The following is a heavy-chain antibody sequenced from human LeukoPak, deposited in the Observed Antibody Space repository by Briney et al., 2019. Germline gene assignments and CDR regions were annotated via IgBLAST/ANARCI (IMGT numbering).Heavy chain of an antibody. CDR3: ARALQDYYDSSDLRLTDFDY. Sequence: ASVKVSCKASGYTFTSYAMNWVRQAPGQGLEWMGWISAYNGNTNYAQKLQGRVTMTTDTSTSTAYMELRSLRSDDTAVYYCARALQDYYDSSDLRLTDFDYWGQGTLVTVSS. J-gene: IGHJ4*02. CDR1: GYTFTSYA. V-gene: IGHV1-18*01. D-gene: IGHD3-22*01. CDR2: ISAYNGNT.